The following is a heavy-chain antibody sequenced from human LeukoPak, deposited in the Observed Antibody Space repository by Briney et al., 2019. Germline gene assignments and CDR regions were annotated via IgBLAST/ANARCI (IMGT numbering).Heavy chain of an antibody. CDR1: GFTFSDYY. V-gene: IGHV3-11*05. J-gene: IGHJ4*02. CDR3: ARAGGGSASYFAY. Sequence: GGSLRLSCATSGFTFSDYYMSWIRQAPGKGLEWVSYISSSSTYTKYADSVKGRFTIFRDNAKSSLFLQMNSLRAEDTAVYYCARAGGGSASYFAYWGQGALVTVSS. D-gene: IGHD6-19*01. CDR2: ISSSSTYT.